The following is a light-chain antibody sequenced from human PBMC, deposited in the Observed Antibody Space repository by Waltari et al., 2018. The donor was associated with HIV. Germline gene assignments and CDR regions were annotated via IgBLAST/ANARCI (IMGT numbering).Light chain of an antibody. CDR3: CSYAGTYTFVV. CDR1: SSDVGSYNY. CDR2: DVS. J-gene: IGLJ2*01. V-gene: IGLV2-11*01. Sequence: QSALTQPRSLSGSPGQSVTISCTGTSSDVGSYNYVSWYQHHPGKAPNLILYDVSELPSGFPDRCSGSKSGNTASLTISGLQAEDEADYYCCSYAGTYTFVVFGGGTKLTVL.